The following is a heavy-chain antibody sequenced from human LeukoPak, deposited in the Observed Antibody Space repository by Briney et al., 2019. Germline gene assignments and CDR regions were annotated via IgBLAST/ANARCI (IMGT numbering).Heavy chain of an antibody. Sequence: GGSLRLSCAASGLTFSSYSMNWVRQAPGKGLEWVSYISSSSSTIYYADSVKGRFTISRDNAKNSLYLQMNSLRAEDTAVYYCARDGSSYGIPHPDYWGQGTLVTVSS. D-gene: IGHD5-18*01. CDR2: ISSSSSTI. J-gene: IGHJ4*02. CDR1: GLTFSSYS. CDR3: ARDGSSYGIPHPDY. V-gene: IGHV3-48*04.